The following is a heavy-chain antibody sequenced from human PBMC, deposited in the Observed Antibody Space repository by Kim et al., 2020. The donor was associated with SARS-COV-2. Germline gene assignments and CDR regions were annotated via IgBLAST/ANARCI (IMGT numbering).Heavy chain of an antibody. J-gene: IGHJ5*02. CDR3: ATEGFRERYCSGGSCRNIGQYNWFDP. Sequence: ASVKVSCKASGYTFTSYAMNWVRQAPGQGLEWMGWINTNTGNPTYAQGFTGRFVFSLDTSVSTAYLQISSLKAEDTAVYYCATEGFRERYCSGGSCRNIGQYNWFDPWGQGTLVTVSS. D-gene: IGHD2-15*01. CDR1: GYTFTSYA. CDR2: INTNTGNP. V-gene: IGHV7-4-1*02.